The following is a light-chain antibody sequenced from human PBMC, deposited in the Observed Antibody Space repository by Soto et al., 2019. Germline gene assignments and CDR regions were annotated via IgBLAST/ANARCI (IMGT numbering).Light chain of an antibody. V-gene: IGKV3-11*01. CDR1: QSVSSY. CDR2: DAS. J-gene: IGKJ5*01. Sequence: EIVLTQSPATLSLSPGERATLSCRASQSVSSYLAWYQQKPGQAPRLLIYDASNRATGIPARFSGSGSGTDFTLTICSLEPEDFAVYYCQQRSKFGQGTRLEIK. CDR3: QQRSK.